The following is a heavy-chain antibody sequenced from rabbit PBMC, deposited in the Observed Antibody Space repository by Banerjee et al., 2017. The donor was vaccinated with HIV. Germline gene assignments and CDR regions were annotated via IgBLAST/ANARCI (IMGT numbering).Heavy chain of an antibody. CDR1: GFSFSSSYW. J-gene: IGHJ3*01. V-gene: IGHV1S45*01. CDR3: ARGYDDYDARLDL. CDR2: IYAGSSGST. D-gene: IGHD2-1*01. Sequence: QQQLDVSGGDLVKPGTSLTLTCPASGFSFSSSYWICWVRQAPGKGLEWIACIYAGSSGSTYYASWAKGRFTISKTSSTTVTLQMTSLTAADTATYFCARGYDDYDARLDLWGPGTLVTVS.